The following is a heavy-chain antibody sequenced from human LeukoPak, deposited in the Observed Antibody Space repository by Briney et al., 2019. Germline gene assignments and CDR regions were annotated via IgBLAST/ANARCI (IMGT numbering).Heavy chain of an antibody. CDR1: GGSISSSSYY. Sequence: PSETLSLTCTVSGGSISSSSYYWSWIRQPAGKGPEWIGRIYTSGSTNYNPSLKSRVTMSVDTSKNQFSLKLSSVTAADTAVYYCARVLIIHDAFDIWGQGTMVTVSS. J-gene: IGHJ3*02. V-gene: IGHV4-61*02. CDR3: ARVLIIHDAFDI. D-gene: IGHD3-10*01. CDR2: IYTSGST.